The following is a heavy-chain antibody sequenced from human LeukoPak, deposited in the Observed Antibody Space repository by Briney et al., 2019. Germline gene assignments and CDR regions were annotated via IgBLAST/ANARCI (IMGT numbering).Heavy chain of an antibody. CDR1: GGSISSGSYY. J-gene: IGHJ4*02. D-gene: IGHD3-22*01. CDR3: ARDDDSSGYYLAGDY. Sequence: SETLSLTCTVSGGSISSGSYYWSWIRQPDGKGLEWIGRIYTSGSTNYNPSLKSRVTISVDTSKNQFSLKLSSVTAADTAVYYCARDDDSSGYYLAGDYWGQGTLVTVSS. CDR2: IYTSGST. V-gene: IGHV4-61*02.